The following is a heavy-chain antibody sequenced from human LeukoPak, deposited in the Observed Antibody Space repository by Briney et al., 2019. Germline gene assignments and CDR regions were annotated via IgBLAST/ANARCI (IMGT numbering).Heavy chain of an antibody. V-gene: IGHV4-59*08. CDR3: ARLDSYYYYGMDV. D-gene: IGHD3-22*01. J-gene: IGHJ6*02. CDR1: GGSISSYY. CDR2: IYYSGST. Sequence: SETLSLTCTVSGGSISSYYWSWIRQPPGKGLEWIGYIYYSGSTNYNPSLKSRVTISVDTSKNQFSLKLSSVTATDTAVYYCARLDSYYYYGMDVWGQGTTVTVSS.